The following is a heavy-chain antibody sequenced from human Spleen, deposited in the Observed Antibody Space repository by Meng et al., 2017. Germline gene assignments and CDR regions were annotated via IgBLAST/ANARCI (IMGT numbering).Heavy chain of an antibody. V-gene: IGHV4-30-2*03. CDR1: GASVSSHGYF. J-gene: IGHJ5*02. Sequence: QVHLQESGSGLVKPSQTLYLTCAVAGASVSSHGYFWSWIRQPPGKGLEWIGFIYHSDNTYYTPSLKSRVTVSIDTSKSQFSLKLTSVTAADTAVYYCVRSSGWVRTGFDPWGQGTLVTVSS. CDR3: VRSSGWVRTGFDP. CDR2: IYHSDNT. D-gene: IGHD6-19*01.